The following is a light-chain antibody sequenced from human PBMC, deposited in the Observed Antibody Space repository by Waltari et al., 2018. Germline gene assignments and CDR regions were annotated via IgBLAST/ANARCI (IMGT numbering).Light chain of an antibody. Sequence: QSVLTQPPSVSAAPGQKVTISCSGSSSNIGNNYVSWYQQLPRTAPKLLIYENNKRPSGIPDRFSGSKSGTSATLGITGLQTGDEADYYGATWDSSLSVGVFGGGTKLTVL. V-gene: IGLV1-51*02. CDR3: ATWDSSLSVGV. J-gene: IGLJ3*02. CDR2: ENN. CDR1: SSNIGNNY.